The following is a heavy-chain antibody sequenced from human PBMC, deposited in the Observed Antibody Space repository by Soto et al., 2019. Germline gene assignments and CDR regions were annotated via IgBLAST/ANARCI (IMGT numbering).Heavy chain of an antibody. Sequence: GELQQWGSGVLKPSDTLSLNCSVYGGSSRAYHRSCIRQSPGEGLEWIGEFSYSGSLNYNPSLKRRVAVSLDTSTDHFFLTMTSVTAADTGVYFCAGGPRYWSFALWGRGTLVTVSS. D-gene: IGHD1-20*01. CDR1: GGSSRAYH. V-gene: IGHV4-34*01. CDR3: AGGPRYWSFAL. CDR2: FSYSGSL. J-gene: IGHJ2*01.